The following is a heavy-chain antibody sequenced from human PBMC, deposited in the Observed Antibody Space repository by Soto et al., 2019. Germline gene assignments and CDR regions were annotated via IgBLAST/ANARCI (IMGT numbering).Heavy chain of an antibody. CDR3: ATDGSYAQHV. J-gene: IGHJ6*02. D-gene: IGHD3-16*01. CDR2: INSDGIST. CDR1: GFTFSSTW. Sequence: EEQVVESGGGLVQPGGSLRLSCAASGFTFSSTWMHWVRQAPGKGLVWVSHINSDGISTSYADSVRGRFTISRDNAKNTVYLKMNSLRAEDTAVYYCATDGSYAQHVWGQGTTVTVSS. V-gene: IGHV3-74*01.